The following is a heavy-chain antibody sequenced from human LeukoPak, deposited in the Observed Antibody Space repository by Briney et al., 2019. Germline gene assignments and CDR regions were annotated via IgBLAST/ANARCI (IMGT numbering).Heavy chain of an antibody. Sequence: GGSLRLSCAASGFTFSSYSMNWVRQAPGKGLEWVSSISSSSSYIYYADSVKGRFTISRDNAKNSLYLQMNSLRAEDTAVYYCARLQVATIPLDYWGQGTLVTVSS. CDR2: ISSSSSYI. J-gene: IGHJ4*02. D-gene: IGHD5-24*01. CDR3: ARLQVATIPLDY. CDR1: GFTFSSYS. V-gene: IGHV3-21*01.